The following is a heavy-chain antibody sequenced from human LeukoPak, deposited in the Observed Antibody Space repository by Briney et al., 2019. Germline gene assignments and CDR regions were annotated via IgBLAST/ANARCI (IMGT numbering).Heavy chain of an antibody. CDR3: ARSSGEGYIVVVPAATDFDY. CDR2: IRSGGNSI. D-gene: IGHD2-2*01. V-gene: IGHV3-48*03. J-gene: IGHJ4*02. CDR1: GFSVSNCE. Sequence: GGSLRLSCAASGFSVSNCEMSWVGQAPGKGLEWVSYIRSGGNSIYYADSVKGRFTISRDNAKNSLYLQMNSLRAEDTAVYYCARSSGEGYIVVVPAATDFDYWGQGTLVTVSS.